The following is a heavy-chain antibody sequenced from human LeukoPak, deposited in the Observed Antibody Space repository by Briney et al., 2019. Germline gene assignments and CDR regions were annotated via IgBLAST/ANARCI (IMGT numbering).Heavy chain of an antibody. D-gene: IGHD6-19*01. CDR1: GDSIYSGNYY. Sequence: SQTLSLTCTVSGDSIYSGNYYWSWIRQPAGKGLEWIGCTYSSGTTIYNPSLKRRVTISVDTSKNQFSLKLSSVTAADTAVYYCAREGKQWLVRSYFDYWGQGTLVTVSS. CDR3: AREGKQWLVRSYFDY. J-gene: IGHJ4*02. V-gene: IGHV4-61*02. CDR2: TYSSGTT.